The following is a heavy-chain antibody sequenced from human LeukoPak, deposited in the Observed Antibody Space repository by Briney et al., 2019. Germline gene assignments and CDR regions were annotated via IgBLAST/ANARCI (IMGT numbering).Heavy chain of an antibody. Sequence: ASVKVSCKASGYTFTSHYMHWVRQAPGQGLEWMGIINPSGGSTSYAQKFQGRVTMTRDTSTSTVYMELSSLRSEDTAVYYCARDVSTSGVPAATYYWGQGTLVTVSS. CDR1: GYTFTSHY. V-gene: IGHV1-46*01. CDR2: INPSGGST. CDR3: ARDVSTSGVPAATYY. D-gene: IGHD2-2*01. J-gene: IGHJ4*02.